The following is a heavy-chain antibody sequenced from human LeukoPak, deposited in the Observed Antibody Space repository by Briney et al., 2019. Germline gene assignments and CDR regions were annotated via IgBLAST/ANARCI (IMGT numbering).Heavy chain of an antibody. CDR3: ARRSSSWYFDY. V-gene: IGHV4-59*01. CDR1: GGSISSYY. J-gene: IGHJ4*02. CDR2: IYYSGST. Sequence: SETLSLTCTVSGGSISSYYWSWIRQPPGKGLEWIGYIYYSGSTNYNPSLKSRVTISVDTSKNQFSLKLSSVTAADTAVYYCARRSSSWYFDYWGQGTLVTVSS. D-gene: IGHD6-13*01.